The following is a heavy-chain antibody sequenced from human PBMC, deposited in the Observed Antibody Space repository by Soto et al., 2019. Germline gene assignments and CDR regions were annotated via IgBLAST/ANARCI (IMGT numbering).Heavy chain of an antibody. D-gene: IGHD5-18*01. Sequence: GGSLRLSCAASGFTFSDYSMSWIRQAPGKGLEWVSYVSSSGATMYYADSVGGRFTISRDNAKNSVYLQMNSLRVEDTAVYYCARDRMEALIQLWPGGYWGQGTMVTFSS. CDR1: GFTFSDYS. CDR2: VSSSGATM. V-gene: IGHV3-11*01. J-gene: IGHJ4*02. CDR3: ARDRMEALIQLWPGGY.